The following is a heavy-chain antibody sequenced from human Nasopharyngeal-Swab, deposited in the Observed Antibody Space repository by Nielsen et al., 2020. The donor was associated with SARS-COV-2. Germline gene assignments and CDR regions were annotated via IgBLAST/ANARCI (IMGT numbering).Heavy chain of an antibody. V-gene: IGHV4-59*01. D-gene: IGHD2-2*01. CDR3: ARVLGSIVVVPAAMPVYAFDT. CDR2: IYYSGST. J-gene: IGHJ3*02. Sequence: RQAPGKGLEWIGYIYYSGSTNYNPSLKSRVTISVDTSKNQFSLKLSSVTAADTAVYYCARVLGSIVVVPAAMPVYAFDTWGQGTMVTVSS.